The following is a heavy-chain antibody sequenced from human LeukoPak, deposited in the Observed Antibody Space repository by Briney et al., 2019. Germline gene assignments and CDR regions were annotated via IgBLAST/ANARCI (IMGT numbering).Heavy chain of an antibody. CDR2: IYYSGST. CDR1: GGSISSSSYY. Sequence: PSETLSLTCTVSGGSISSSSYYWGWLRQPPGKGLEWIGSIYYSGSTYYNPSLKSRVTISVDTSKNQFSLKLSSVTAVDTAVYYCARDLYSRGWLFDYWGQGTLVTVSS. CDR3: ARDLYSRGWLFDY. V-gene: IGHV4-39*07. J-gene: IGHJ4*02. D-gene: IGHD6-19*01.